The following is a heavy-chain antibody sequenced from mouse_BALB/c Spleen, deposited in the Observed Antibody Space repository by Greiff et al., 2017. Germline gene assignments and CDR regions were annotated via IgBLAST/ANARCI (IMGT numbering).Heavy chain of an antibody. CDR3: ARDQGITNYFDY. CDR1: GFSLTSYG. Sequence: VKVVESGPGLVAPSQSLSITCTVSGFSLTSYGVHWVRQPPGKGLEWLGVIWAGGSTNYNSALMSRLSISKDNSKSQVFLKMNSLQTDDTAMYYCARDQGITNYFDYWGQGTTLTVSS. D-gene: IGHD2-4*01. V-gene: IGHV2-9*02. J-gene: IGHJ2*01. CDR2: IWAGGST.